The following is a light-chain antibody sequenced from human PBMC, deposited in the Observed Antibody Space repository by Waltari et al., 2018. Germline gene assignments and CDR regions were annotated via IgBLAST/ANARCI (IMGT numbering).Light chain of an antibody. J-gene: IGKJ2*01. V-gene: IGKV3-20*01. CDR3: HHYGGSLPNA. CDR2: AAS. CDR1: QSVDNTY. Sequence: EIVLTQSPGSLSLSPGERATLSCRASQSVDNTYLAWYQKKPGQAPRLLIFAASSRATGIPDRFSGGMSGTDFTLTISRLEPEDFAVYYCHHYGGSLPNAFGQGTKLEIK.